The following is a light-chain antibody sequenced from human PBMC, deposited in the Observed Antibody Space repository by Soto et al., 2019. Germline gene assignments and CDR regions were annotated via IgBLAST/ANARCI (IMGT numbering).Light chain of an antibody. CDR3: SSYRSSSTDV. CDR1: SSDVGAYNY. J-gene: IGLJ1*01. Sequence: QSVLTQPASVSGSPGQSITISCTGTSSDVGAYNYVSWYQQHPGKAPKLMMYEVSNRPSGVSDRFSGSKSGNTASLTISGLQAGDEADYYCSSYRSSSTDVFGTGTKLTVL. CDR2: EVS. V-gene: IGLV2-14*01.